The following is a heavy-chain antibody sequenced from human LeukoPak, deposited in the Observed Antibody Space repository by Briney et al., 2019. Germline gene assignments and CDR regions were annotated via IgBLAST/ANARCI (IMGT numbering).Heavy chain of an antibody. Sequence: GESLKISCKGSGYSFTSYWISWVRQMPGKGLEWIGRIDPSDSYTNYSPSFQGHVTISADKSISTAYLQWSSLKASDTAMYYCASLWFGELSSYYFDYWGQGTLVTVSS. D-gene: IGHD3-10*01. CDR2: IDPSDSYT. V-gene: IGHV5-10-1*01. J-gene: IGHJ4*02. CDR1: GYSFTSYW. CDR3: ASLWFGELSSYYFDY.